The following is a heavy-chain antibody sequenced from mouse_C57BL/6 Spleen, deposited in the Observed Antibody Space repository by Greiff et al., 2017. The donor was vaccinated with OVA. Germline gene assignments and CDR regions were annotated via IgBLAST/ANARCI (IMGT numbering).Heavy chain of an antibody. CDR2: IDPSDSET. V-gene: IGHV1-52*01. D-gene: IGHD2-1*01. J-gene: IGHJ3*01. CDR3: AGGNSPRFAY. Sequence: QVQLQQPGAELVRPGSSVKLSCKASGYTFTSYWMHWVKQRPIQGLEWIGNIDPSDSETHYNQKFKDKATLTVDKSSSTADMQLSSLTSEDSAVYYCAGGNSPRFAYWGQGTLVTVSA. CDR1: GYTFTSYW.